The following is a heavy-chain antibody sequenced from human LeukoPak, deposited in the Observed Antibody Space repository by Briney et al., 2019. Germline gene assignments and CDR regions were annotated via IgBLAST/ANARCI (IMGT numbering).Heavy chain of an antibody. CDR1: GGSISSGGYY. CDR3: ARGDSYGLFAY. J-gene: IGHJ4*02. Sequence: SQTLSLTCTVSGGSISSGGYYWSWIRQPPGKGLGWIGYIYHSGSTYYNPSLKSRVTISVDRSKNQFSLKLSSVTAADTAVYYCARGDSYGLFAYWGQGTLVTVSS. V-gene: IGHV4-30-2*01. CDR2: IYHSGST. D-gene: IGHD5-18*01.